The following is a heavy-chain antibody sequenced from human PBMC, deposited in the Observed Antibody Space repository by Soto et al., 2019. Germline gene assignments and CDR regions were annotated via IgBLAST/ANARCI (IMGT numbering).Heavy chain of an antibody. J-gene: IGHJ4*02. D-gene: IGHD6-13*01. V-gene: IGHV3-11*06. CDR1: GFTFSDYY. CDR2: ISSSSSYT. CDR3: ARGEQQIPRDY. Sequence: QVQLVESGGGLVKPGGSLILACAASGFTFSDYYMSWIRQAPGKGLEWVSYISSSSSYTNYADAVKGRFTISSDDSKNLLYLHMNSLRDEDTALYYCARGEQQIPRDYWGQGTLVTVSS.